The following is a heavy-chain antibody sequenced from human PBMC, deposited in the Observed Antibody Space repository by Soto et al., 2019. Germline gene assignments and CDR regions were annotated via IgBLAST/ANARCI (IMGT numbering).Heavy chain of an antibody. J-gene: IGHJ4*01. Sequence: TETPSLTCTVSGDSINNYYRTWIRQPPGKRLEWIGAIYYTGSTTYNPSLRSRVTFSVDTSKNQFSLSLTSVTAADTAVYFCVKVVSVGHLDFRGHGTVVTVSS. V-gene: IGHV4-59*01. CDR2: IYYTGST. CDR1: GDSINNYY. CDR3: VKVVSVGHLDF.